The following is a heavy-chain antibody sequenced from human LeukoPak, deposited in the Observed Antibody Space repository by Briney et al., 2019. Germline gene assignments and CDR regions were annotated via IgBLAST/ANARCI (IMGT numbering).Heavy chain of an antibody. D-gene: IGHD4-17*01. CDR2: MNPYSGNT. CDR3: ARVEVNGDRLLFDY. J-gene: IGHJ4*02. CDR1: GYTFTSYD. Sequence: GASVKVSCKASGYTFTSYDINWVRQATGQGLEWMGWMNPYSGNTGYAQKFQGRVTMTRNTSISTAYMELSSLRSEDAAVYYCARVEVNGDRLLFDYWGQGTLVTVSS. V-gene: IGHV1-8*01.